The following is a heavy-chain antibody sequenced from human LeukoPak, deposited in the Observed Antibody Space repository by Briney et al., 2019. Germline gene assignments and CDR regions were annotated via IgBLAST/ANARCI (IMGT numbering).Heavy chain of an antibody. D-gene: IGHD3-10*01. CDR2: VDPEDGET. Sequence: ASVKVSCKVSGYTFTDYYMHWVQQAPGKGLEWMGPVDPEDGETIYAEKFRGRVTITADTSTDTAYMELSSLRSEDTAVYYCATVGRYYGSGSYSGVDYWGQGTLVTVSS. CDR1: GYTFTDYY. J-gene: IGHJ4*02. CDR3: ATVGRYYGSGSYSGVDY. V-gene: IGHV1-69-2*01.